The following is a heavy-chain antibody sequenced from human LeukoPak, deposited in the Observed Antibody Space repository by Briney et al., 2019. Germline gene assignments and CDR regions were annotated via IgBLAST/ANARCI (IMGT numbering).Heavy chain of an antibody. CDR3: AKDRGGSYSGSKRDGIDY. J-gene: IGHJ4*02. D-gene: IGHD1-26*01. CDR2: ISYDGSNK. V-gene: IGHV3-30*18. Sequence: GSPLRLSCAAPGFTFSSYGMHWVRQAPGKGLASAAVISYDGSNKYYADSVKGRFTISRDNSKNTLYLQMNSLRAEDTAVYYCAKDRGGSYSGSKRDGIDYWGQGTLVTVSS. CDR1: GFTFSSYG.